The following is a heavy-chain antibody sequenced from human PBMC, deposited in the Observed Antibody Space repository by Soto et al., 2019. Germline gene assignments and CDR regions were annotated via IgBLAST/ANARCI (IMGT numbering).Heavy chain of an antibody. J-gene: IGHJ4*02. CDR1: GYTFTSYG. Sequence: ASVKVSCKASGYTFTSYGISWVRQAPGPGLEWMGWISAYNGNTNYAQKFQGRVTMTEDTSTDTAYMELSSLRSEDTAVYYCATVYYYDSSGYYNFDYCGQGTLVTVSS. CDR3: ATVYYYDSSGYYNFDY. D-gene: IGHD3-22*01. CDR2: ISAYNGNT. V-gene: IGHV1-18*01.